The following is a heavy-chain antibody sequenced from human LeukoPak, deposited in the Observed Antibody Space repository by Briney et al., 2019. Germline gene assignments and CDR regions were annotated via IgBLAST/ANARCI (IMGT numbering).Heavy chain of an antibody. J-gene: IGHJ4*02. CDR3: ARVGGQPATAMRLDY. V-gene: IGHV4-34*01. CDR1: GGSFSGYY. D-gene: IGHD2-2*01. Sequence: SETLSLTCAVYGGSFSGYYWSWIRQPPGKGLEWIGEINHSGSTNYNPSLKSQVTISVDTSKNQFSLKLSSVTAADTAVYYCARVGGQPATAMRLDYWGQGTLVTVSS. CDR2: INHSGST.